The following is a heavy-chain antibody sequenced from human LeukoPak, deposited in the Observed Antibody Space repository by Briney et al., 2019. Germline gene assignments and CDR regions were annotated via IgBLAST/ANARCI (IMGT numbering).Heavy chain of an antibody. Sequence: SDTLSLTCAVYGGSFTGYYWSWIRQPPEKGLECIAENNHSGESYYNPSLKIRVTISLDTSKKQVSLKLSSVTAADTAVYYCARGPSAWTATPQYGMDVWGQGTTVTVSS. CDR2: NNHSGES. V-gene: IGHV4-34*01. CDR3: ARGPSAWTATPQYGMDV. D-gene: IGHD3/OR15-3a*01. CDR1: GGSFTGYY. J-gene: IGHJ6*02.